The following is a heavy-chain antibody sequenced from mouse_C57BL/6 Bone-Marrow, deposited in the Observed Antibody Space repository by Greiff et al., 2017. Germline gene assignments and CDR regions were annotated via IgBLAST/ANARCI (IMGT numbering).Heavy chain of an antibody. CDR2: INPNYGTT. CDR3: LVGYYYGSRDY. CDR1: GYTFTDYY. D-gene: IGHD1-1*01. Sequence: EVQLQQSGPVLVKPGASVKMSCKASGYTFTDYYMNWVKQSHGKSLEWIGVINPNYGTTSYNQKFKGKATLTVDQSSSTAYMQLNSLTSEDSAVYYCLVGYYYGSRDYWGQGTTLTVSS. J-gene: IGHJ2*01. V-gene: IGHV1-39*01.